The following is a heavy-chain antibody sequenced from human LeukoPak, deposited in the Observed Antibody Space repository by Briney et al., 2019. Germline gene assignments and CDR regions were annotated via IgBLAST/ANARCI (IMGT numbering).Heavy chain of an antibody. J-gene: IGHJ6*04. D-gene: IGHD5-18*01. CDR2: INWNGGST. CDR3: AKDTGYSYGYEMDV. Sequence: GGSLRLSCAASGFTFDDYTMSWVRQAPGKGLEWVSGINWNGGSTGYADSVKGRFTISRDNAKNSLYLQMNSLRAEDMALYYCAKDTGYSYGYEMDVWGKGTTVTVSS. V-gene: IGHV3-20*04. CDR1: GFTFDDYT.